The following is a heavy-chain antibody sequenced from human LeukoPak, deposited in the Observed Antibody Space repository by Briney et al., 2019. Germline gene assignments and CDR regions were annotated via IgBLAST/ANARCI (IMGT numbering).Heavy chain of an antibody. Sequence: GGSLRLSCAASGFTFNRNWMVWFRQAPGKGLVWVSCINPDGSWTLHADSVKGRFAISRDYARNTLYLQMNSLGVEDTAMYYCARYEQRPGVTASDPWSQGTLVTVSS. CDR2: INPDGSWT. J-gene: IGHJ5*02. V-gene: IGHV3-74*01. CDR1: GFTFNRNW. CDR3: ARYEQRPGVTASDP. D-gene: IGHD2-21*02.